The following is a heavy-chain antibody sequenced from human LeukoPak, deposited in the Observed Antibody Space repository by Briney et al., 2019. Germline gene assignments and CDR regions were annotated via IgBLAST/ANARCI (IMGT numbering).Heavy chain of an antibody. CDR3: ARGLKVLAGGDV. Sequence: ASVKVSCKASGYTFTSYDINWVRQATGQGLEWMGWMNPNSGNTGYAQKFQGRVTMIRNTSISTAYMELSSLRSEDTAVYYCARGLKVLAGGDVWGQGTTVTVSS. V-gene: IGHV1-8*01. CDR1: GYTFTSYD. D-gene: IGHD3-3*01. CDR2: MNPNSGNT. J-gene: IGHJ6*02.